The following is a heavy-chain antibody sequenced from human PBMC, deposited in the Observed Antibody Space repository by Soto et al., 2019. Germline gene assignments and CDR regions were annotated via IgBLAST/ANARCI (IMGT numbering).Heavy chain of an antibody. J-gene: IGHJ5*02. V-gene: IGHV5-10-1*01. D-gene: IGHD2-15*01. Sequence: DSLKISCKGSGYSFTSYWINWVRQMPGKGLEWMGRIDPIDSYTNYSPSFQGHVSISADKSINTAYLQWSSLKASDTAMYYCTRRTCSGGTCYSDPWGQGTLVTVSS. CDR3: TRRTCSGGTCYSDP. CDR1: GYSFTSYW. CDR2: IDPIDSYT.